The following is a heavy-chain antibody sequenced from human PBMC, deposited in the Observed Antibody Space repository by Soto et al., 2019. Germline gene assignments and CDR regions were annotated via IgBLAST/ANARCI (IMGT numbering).Heavy chain of an antibody. V-gene: IGHV3-30-3*01. D-gene: IGHD3-10*01. CDR2: ISYDGSNK. Sequence: VGSLRRSCAASGFTFSSYAMHWVRQAPGKGLEWVAVISYDGSNKYYADSVKGRFTISRDNSKNTLYLQMNSLRAEDTAVYYCAKAMVRGVIMYWFDPWGQRTLVTVS. CDR1: GFTFSSYA. J-gene: IGHJ5*02. CDR3: AKAMVRGVIMYWFDP.